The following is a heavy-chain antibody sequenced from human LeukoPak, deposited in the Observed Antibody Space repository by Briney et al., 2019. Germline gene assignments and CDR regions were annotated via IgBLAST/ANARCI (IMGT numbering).Heavy chain of an antibody. CDR3: ARENYGGNSVFDY. CDR1: GYTFTGYY. Sequence: ASVTVSCKASGYTFTGYYMHWVRQAPGQGLEGMGWINPNSGGTNYAQKFQGRVTMTRDTSISTAYMELSRLRSDDTAVYYCARENYGGNSVFDYWGQGTLVTVSS. D-gene: IGHD4-23*01. J-gene: IGHJ4*02. CDR2: INPNSGGT. V-gene: IGHV1-2*02.